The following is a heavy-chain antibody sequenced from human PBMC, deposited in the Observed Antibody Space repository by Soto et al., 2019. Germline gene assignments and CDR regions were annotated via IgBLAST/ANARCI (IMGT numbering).Heavy chain of an antibody. CDR3: ARTALYTYYYYGMDV. Sequence: SETLSLTCAVSGGSISSSNWWSWVRQPPGKGLGWIGEIYHSGSTNYNPSLKSRVTISVDKSKNQFSLKLSSVTAADTAVYYCARTALYTYYYYGMDVWGQGTTVTVS. D-gene: IGHD3-16*01. J-gene: IGHJ6*02. V-gene: IGHV4-4*02. CDR2: IYHSGST. CDR1: GGSISSSNW.